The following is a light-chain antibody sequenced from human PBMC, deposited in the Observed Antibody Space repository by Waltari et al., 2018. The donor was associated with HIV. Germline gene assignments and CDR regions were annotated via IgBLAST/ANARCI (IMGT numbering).Light chain of an antibody. CDR2: DDS. Sequence: SYVLTQPPSVSVAPGQTAMITCGGNSVGSKTVHWYQQKPGQAPVLVVYDDSDRSSGIPERFSGSNSANSATLTISRVEDGDEADYYCQVYDGNSVIFAGGTKLTVL. CDR1: SVGSKT. CDR3: QVYDGNSVI. J-gene: IGLJ2*01. V-gene: IGLV3-21*02.